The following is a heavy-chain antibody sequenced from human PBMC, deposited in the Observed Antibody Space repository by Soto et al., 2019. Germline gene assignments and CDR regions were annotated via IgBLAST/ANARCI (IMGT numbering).Heavy chain of an antibody. D-gene: IGHD2-2*01. J-gene: IGHJ3*02. CDR3: ARDLEYCISTSCYDAFDI. CDR1: GGSISSYY. V-gene: IGHV4-59*01. CDR2: IYYSGST. Sequence: SETLSLTCTVSGGSISSYYWSWIRQPPGKGLEWIGYIYYSGSTNYNPSLKSRVTISVDTSKNQFSLKLSSVTAADTAVYYCARDLEYCISTSCYDAFDIWGQGTMVTVSS.